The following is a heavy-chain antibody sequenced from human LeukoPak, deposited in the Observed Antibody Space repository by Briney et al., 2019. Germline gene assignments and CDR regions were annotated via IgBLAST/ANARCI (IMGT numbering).Heavy chain of an antibody. CDR2: IIPIFGTA. J-gene: IGHJ6*02. D-gene: IGHD3-3*01. Sequence: SVKVSCKASGGTFSSYAISWVRQAPGQGLEWMGGIIPIFGTANYARKFQGRVTITADESTSTAYMELSSLRSEDTAVYYCASIRTHSSLRFLEWSPYYYYYGMDVWGQGTTVTVSS. V-gene: IGHV1-69*01. CDR1: GGTFSSYA. CDR3: ASIRTHSSLRFLEWSPYYYYYGMDV.